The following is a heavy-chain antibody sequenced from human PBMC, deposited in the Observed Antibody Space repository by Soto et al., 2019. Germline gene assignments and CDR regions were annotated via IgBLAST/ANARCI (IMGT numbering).Heavy chain of an antibody. CDR2: MNQHGSDI. D-gene: IGHD2-8*02. J-gene: IGHJ4*02. CDR3: ATDTYCPATCYRGDGN. CDR1: GFTFSSYW. Sequence: EVQLVESGGDLVQPGGSLRLSCAASGFTFSSYWMAWVRQSPGKGLEWVAGMNQHGSDIQYVDSVRGRFTISRDNARNLLYLQMSNLRVEDSAIYYCATDTYCPATCYRGDGNWGQGTRVPVSS. V-gene: IGHV3-7*03.